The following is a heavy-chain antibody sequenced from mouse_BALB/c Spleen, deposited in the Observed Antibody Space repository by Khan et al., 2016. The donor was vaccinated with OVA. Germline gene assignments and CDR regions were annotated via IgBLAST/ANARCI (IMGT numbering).Heavy chain of an antibody. D-gene: IGHD2-10*01. CDR1: GFSLTDYG. Sequence: VQLQESGPGLVAPSQSLSITCTISGFSLTDYGVHWVRQPPGKGLEWLVVIWSDGSTTYNSALKSRLSIIKDNSKSQTFLKMNSLQTDDTAMYYCARQPYYHYYIMDYWGQGTSVTVSS. V-gene: IGHV2-6-1*01. J-gene: IGHJ4*01. CDR2: IWSDGST. CDR3: ARQPYYHYYIMDY.